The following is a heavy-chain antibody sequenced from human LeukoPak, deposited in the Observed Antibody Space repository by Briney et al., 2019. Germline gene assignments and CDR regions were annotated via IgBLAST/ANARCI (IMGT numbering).Heavy chain of an antibody. CDR2: INTNTGNP. CDR1: GYTFTSYA. Sequence: ASVKVSCKASGYTFTSYAMNWVRQAPGQGLEWMGWINTNTGNPTYAQGFTGRFVFSLDTSVSTAYLQISSLKAEDTAVYYCASPYGSGSYLGHNWFDPWGQGTLVTVSS. J-gene: IGHJ5*02. V-gene: IGHV7-4-1*02. CDR3: ASPYGSGSYLGHNWFDP. D-gene: IGHD3-10*01.